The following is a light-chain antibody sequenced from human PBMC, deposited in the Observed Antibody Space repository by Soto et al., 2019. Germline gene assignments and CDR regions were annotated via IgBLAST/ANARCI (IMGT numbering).Light chain of an antibody. J-gene: IGKJ1*01. CDR2: GAS. V-gene: IGKV3-20*01. CDR3: QQYGRSPWT. CDR1: QSVSSSF. Sequence: EIVLTQSPGTLSLSPGERATLSCRARQSVSSSFLAWYQQQPGQAPRLLIYGASSRATGIPDRFSGSGSGTDFTLTISRLEPEDFAVYYCQQYGRSPWTFGQGTKVEIK.